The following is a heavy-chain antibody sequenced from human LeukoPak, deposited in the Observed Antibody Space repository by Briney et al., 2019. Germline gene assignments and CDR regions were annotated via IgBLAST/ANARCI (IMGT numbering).Heavy chain of an antibody. CDR3: ARVAVSPTYYYDSSGYYKRSDAFDI. J-gene: IGHJ3*02. V-gene: IGHV1-2*02. CDR2: INPNSGGT. Sequence: ASMKVSCKASGYTFTGYYMHWVRQAPGQGLEWMGWINPNSGGTNYAQKFQGRVTMTRDTSISTAYMELRSLRSDDTAVYYCARVAVSPTYYYDSSGYYKRSDAFDIWGQGTMVTVSS. CDR1: GYTFTGYY. D-gene: IGHD3-22*01.